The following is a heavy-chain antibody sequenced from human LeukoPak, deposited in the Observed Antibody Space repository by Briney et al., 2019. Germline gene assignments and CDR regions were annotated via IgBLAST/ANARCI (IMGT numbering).Heavy chain of an antibody. CDR2: ISAYNGNT. CDR3: ARAPHSSSSPPYYYYYYMDV. D-gene: IGHD6-6*01. CDR1: GYTFTSYG. J-gene: IGHJ6*03. Sequence: ASVKVSCKATGYTFTSYGISWVRQAPGQGLEWMGWISAYNGNTNYAQKLQGRVTMTADTSTSTAYMELRSLTSDDTAVYYCARAPHSSSSPPYYYYYYMDVWGKGTTVTVSS. V-gene: IGHV1-18*01.